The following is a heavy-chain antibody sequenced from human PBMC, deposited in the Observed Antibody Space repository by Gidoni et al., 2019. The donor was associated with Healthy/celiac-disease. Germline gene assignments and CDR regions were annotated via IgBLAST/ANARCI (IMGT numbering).Heavy chain of an antibody. V-gene: IGHV3-33*01. CDR1: GFTFSSYG. J-gene: IGHJ4*02. CDR2: IWYDGSNK. CDR3: ARDSGGGPDPDYFDY. Sequence: QVQLVESGGGVVQPGRSLRLSCAASGFTFSSYGMHWVRQAPGKGLEWVAVIWYDGSNKYYADSVKGRFTISRDNSKNTLYLQMNSLRAEDTAVYYCARDSGGGPDPDYFDYWGQGTLVTVSS. D-gene: IGHD3-10*01.